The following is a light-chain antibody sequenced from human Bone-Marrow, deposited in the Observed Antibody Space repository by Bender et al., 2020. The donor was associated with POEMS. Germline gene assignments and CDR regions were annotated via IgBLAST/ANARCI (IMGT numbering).Light chain of an antibody. V-gene: IGLV3-21*02. CDR1: NIGSKS. CDR3: QAWDSSTAV. Sequence: AARITCGADNIGSKSVHWYQQKPGQAPVLVVYDDSDRPSGIPERFSGSNSGNTATLTISRVEAGDEADYYCQAWDSSTAVFGGGTKLTVL. CDR2: DDS. J-gene: IGLJ2*01.